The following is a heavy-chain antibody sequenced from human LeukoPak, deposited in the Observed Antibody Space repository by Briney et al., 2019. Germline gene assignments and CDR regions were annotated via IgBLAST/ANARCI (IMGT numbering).Heavy chain of an antibody. Sequence: ASVKVSCKASGYTFTGYYMHWVRQAPGQGLEWMGWINPNSGGTNYAQKFQGWVTMTRDTSITTACMELSRLRSDDTAVYYCAREGWYTGNPLRGNWFDPWGQGTLVTVSS. CDR1: GYTFTGYY. D-gene: IGHD1-26*01. V-gene: IGHV1-2*04. CDR2: INPNSGGT. CDR3: AREGWYTGNPLRGNWFDP. J-gene: IGHJ5*02.